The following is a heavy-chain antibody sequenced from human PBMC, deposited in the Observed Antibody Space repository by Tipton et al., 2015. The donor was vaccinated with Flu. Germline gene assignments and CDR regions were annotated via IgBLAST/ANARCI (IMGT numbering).Heavy chain of an antibody. J-gene: IGHJ6*03. CDR3: ARDIPHCSGASCPDPYYYSYMDV. Sequence: TLSLTCSVSGGSISSYYWSWIRQPPGKGLEWIGYIYYSGSTNYNPSLKSRVTISVATSKTQFSLTLSSVTAADTAVYYCARDIPHCSGASCPDPYYYSYMDVWGKGTTVSVSS. CDR2: IYYSGST. CDR1: GGSISSYY. D-gene: IGHD2-15*01. V-gene: IGHV4-59*01.